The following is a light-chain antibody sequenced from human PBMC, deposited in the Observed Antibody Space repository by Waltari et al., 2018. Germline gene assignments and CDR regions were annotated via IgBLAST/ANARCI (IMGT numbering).Light chain of an antibody. V-gene: IGLV4-69*01. J-gene: IGLJ3*02. CDR3: QTGGHGTWV. CDR1: SGHSSNI. Sequence: QLVLTHSPSASASLGASVKLTCTLSSGHSSNIIACHQQQPEKGPRDLMKVNRDGSHSKGDEIPVRFSGSSSGAERYLTSSSLQSEDEADYYCQTGGHGTWVFGGGTKLTVL. CDR2: VNRDGSH.